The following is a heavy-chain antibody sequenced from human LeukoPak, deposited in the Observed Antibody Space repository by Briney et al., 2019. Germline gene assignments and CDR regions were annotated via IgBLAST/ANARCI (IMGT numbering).Heavy chain of an antibody. V-gene: IGHV3-74*01. CDR2: ISGDGSSA. CDR3: ARPHTGFDS. CDR1: GFTFTDYW. Sequence: GRSLRLSCAASGFTFTDYWMHWIRQAPGGGLVWLSRISGDGSSAYYADPVKGRFTISRDNAKNTLYLQMNSLKPGDTAVYYCARPHTGFDSWGQGTLVTVSS. J-gene: IGHJ4*02.